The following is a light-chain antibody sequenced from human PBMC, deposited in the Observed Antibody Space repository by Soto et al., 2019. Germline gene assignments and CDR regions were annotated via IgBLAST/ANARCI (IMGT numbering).Light chain of an antibody. Sequence: EIVMTQSPATLSVSPGERATLSCRASQSVSSNLAWYQQKPGQAPRLLIYGASTRATGIPARFSGSVSGTEFPLTISNLQSEDFAVYYCQQYKNWPRDTFGQGTKLEIK. CDR1: QSVSSN. V-gene: IGKV3-15*01. CDR2: GAS. CDR3: QQYKNWPRDT. J-gene: IGKJ2*01.